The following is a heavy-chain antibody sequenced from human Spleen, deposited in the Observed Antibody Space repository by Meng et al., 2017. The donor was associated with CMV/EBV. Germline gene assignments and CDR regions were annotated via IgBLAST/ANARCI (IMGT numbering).Heavy chain of an antibody. CDR1: GYTFIGYY. CDR3: ARGRITIILSPNDPIDL. D-gene: IGHD3-22*01. CDR2: INPNSGGT. V-gene: IGHV1-2*02. Sequence: ASVKVSCKAYGYTFIGYYMHWVRQAPGQGPEWMGWINPNSGGTNYAQKFQGRVTMSSDTSISTAYLDLSRLTPDDAAVYYCARGRITIILSPNDPIDLWGQGTTVTVSS. J-gene: IGHJ3*01.